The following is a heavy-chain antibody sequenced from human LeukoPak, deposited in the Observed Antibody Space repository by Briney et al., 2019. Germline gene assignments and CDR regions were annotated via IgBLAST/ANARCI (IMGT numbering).Heavy chain of an antibody. J-gene: IGHJ4*02. CDR2: INTNTGNP. Sequence: ASVKVSCKASGYTFTSYAMNWVRQAPGQGLEWMGWINTNTGNPTYAQGFTGRFVFSLDTSVSTAYLQISSLKAEDTAVYYCARDYSGSYFKAVDYWGQGTLVTVSS. D-gene: IGHD1-26*01. V-gene: IGHV7-4-1*02. CDR3: ARDYSGSYFKAVDY. CDR1: GYTFTSYA.